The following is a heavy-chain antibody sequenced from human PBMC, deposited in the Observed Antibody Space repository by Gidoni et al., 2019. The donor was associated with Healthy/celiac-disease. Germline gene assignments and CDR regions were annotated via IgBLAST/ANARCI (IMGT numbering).Heavy chain of an antibody. J-gene: IGHJ6*02. D-gene: IGHD3-9*01. Sequence: QVQLQESGPGLVKPSETLSLTCTVPGGSISSYYWSWIRQPPGKGLEWIGYIYYSGSTNYNPSLKSRVPISVDTSKNQVSLKLSSVTAADTAVYYCARGHYDILTGYPPPYYYYYGMDVWGQGTTVTVSS. V-gene: IGHV4-59*01. CDR2: IYYSGST. CDR3: ARGHYDILTGYPPPYYYYYGMDV. CDR1: GGSISSYY.